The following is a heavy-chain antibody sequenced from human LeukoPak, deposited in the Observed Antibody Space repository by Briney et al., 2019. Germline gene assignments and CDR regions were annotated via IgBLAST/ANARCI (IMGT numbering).Heavy chain of an antibody. CDR2: IKQDGSDK. D-gene: IGHD3-9*01. CDR3: ATHDVLTGYPYYHF. V-gene: IGHV3-7*01. J-gene: IGHJ4*02. Sequence: PGGSLRLSCAASGFIFRSYWLSWVRQAPGRGLEWVANIKQDGSDKYYVDSVKGRFTISRDNAKNSLFLQMDSLRAEDTAVYYCATHDVLTGYPYYHFWGQGTLVTVSS. CDR1: GFIFRSYW.